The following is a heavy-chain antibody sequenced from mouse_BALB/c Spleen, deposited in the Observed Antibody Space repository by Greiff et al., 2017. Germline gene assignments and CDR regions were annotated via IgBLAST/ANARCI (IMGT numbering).Heavy chain of an antibody. CDR2: ISDGGSYT. CDR1: GFTFSDYY. V-gene: IGHV5-4*02. D-gene: IGHD2-4*01. Sequence: EVKLMESGGGLVKPGGSLKLSCAASGFTFSDYYMYWVRQTPEKRLEWVATISDGGSYTYYPDSVKGRFTISRDNAKNNLYLQMSSLKSEDTAMYYCARGNDYHWYFDVWGAGTTVTVSS. J-gene: IGHJ1*01. CDR3: ARGNDYHWYFDV.